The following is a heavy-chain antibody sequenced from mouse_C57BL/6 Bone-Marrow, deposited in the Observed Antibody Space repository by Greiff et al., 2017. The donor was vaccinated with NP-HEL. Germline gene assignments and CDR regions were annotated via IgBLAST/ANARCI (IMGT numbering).Heavy chain of an antibody. Sequence: VKLQQPGAELVKPGASVKLSCKASGYTFTSYWMQWVKQRPGQGLEWIGEIDPSDSYTNYNQKFKGKATLTVDTSSSTAYMQLSSLTSEDSAVYYCARWVYYGSSYRDYWGQGTTLTVSS. CDR2: IDPSDSYT. D-gene: IGHD1-1*01. V-gene: IGHV1-50*01. J-gene: IGHJ2*01. CDR1: GYTFTSYW. CDR3: ARWVYYGSSYRDY.